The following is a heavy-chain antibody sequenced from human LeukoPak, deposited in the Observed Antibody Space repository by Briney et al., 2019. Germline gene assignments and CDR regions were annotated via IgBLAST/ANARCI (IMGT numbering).Heavy chain of an antibody. J-gene: IGHJ5*02. CDR2: IRYDGGIK. Sequence: GGSLRLSCAASGFTFSISGMHWVRQAPGKGLEWVAYIRYDGGIKHHADSVKGRFTISRDNSKNTLYLQMNSLRAEDTAVYYCAKDLVPWGQGTLVTVSS. CDR3: AKDLVP. CDR1: GFTFSISG. V-gene: IGHV3-30*02. D-gene: IGHD2-8*02.